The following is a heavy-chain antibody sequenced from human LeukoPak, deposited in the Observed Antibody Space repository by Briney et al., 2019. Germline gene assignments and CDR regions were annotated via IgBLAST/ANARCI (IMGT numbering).Heavy chain of an antibody. CDR2: IYDIGCT. Sequence: GGSLRLSCAASGFTVSSNYMSWVRQAPGTGLEWVSLIYDIGCTYYADSVKGRFTISRDNSQNTLYLQLNSLRAEDTAVYYCARTAVTPGSSDAFDIWGQGTMVTVSS. J-gene: IGHJ3*02. CDR1: GFTVSSNY. V-gene: IGHV3-53*01. D-gene: IGHD4-17*01. CDR3: ARTAVTPGSSDAFDI.